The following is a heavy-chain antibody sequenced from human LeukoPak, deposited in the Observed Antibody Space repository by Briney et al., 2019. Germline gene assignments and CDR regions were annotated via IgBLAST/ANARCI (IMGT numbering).Heavy chain of an antibody. D-gene: IGHD3-22*01. J-gene: IGHJ6*03. V-gene: IGHV3-23*01. CDR3: AKGYDSTYYYYYFMDV. Sequence: GGSLRLSCAASGFTFSAYGMTWVRQAPGKGLEWVSVITYNSDTTYYADSVKGRFAISRDNSKNTLYLQMNSLRAEDTAVYYCAKGYDSTYYYYYFMDVWGKGTTVTISS. CDR2: ITYNSDTT. CDR1: GFTFSAYG.